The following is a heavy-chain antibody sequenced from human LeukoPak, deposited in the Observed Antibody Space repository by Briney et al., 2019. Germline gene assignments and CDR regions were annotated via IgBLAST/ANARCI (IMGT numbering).Heavy chain of an antibody. CDR3: ARGRIEQLALAP. V-gene: IGHV4-34*01. CDR2: LNHSGST. D-gene: IGHD6-6*01. J-gene: IGHJ5*02. Sequence: SETLSLTCAVYGGSFSGYYWSWIRQPPGKGLEWIGELNHSGSTNYNPSLKSRVTISVDPSKNQFSLKLSSGPAADTAVYYCARGRIEQLALAPCGQGTLVTVPS. CDR1: GGSFSGYY.